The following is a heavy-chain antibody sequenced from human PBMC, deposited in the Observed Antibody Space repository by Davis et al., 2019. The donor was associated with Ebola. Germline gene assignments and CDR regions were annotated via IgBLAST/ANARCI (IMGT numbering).Heavy chain of an antibody. J-gene: IGHJ6*04. V-gene: IGHV3-23*01. CDR3: ARATGMDV. CDR1: GFSFGDYA. D-gene: IGHD4-17*01. Sequence: GESLKISCAASGFSFGDYAMNWVRQAPGKGLEWVSAITGSGGSAYYADSVKGRFTLSRDNSKNTVYLQMNSLRAEDTAVYYCARATGMDVWGKGTTVTVSS. CDR2: ITGSGGSA.